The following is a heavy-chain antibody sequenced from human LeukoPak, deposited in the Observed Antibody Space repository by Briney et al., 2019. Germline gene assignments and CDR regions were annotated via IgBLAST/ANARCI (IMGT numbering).Heavy chain of an antibody. CDR1: GFTFSSYS. J-gene: IGHJ4*02. D-gene: IGHD3-22*01. Sequence: GGSLRLSCAASGFTFSSYSMNWVRQAPGKGLEWVSSISRSSNYKYYADSVKGRFTISRDNAKNSLYLQMNSLRAEDTALYYCASSRYDSSGYYGIIGYWGQGTLITVSS. V-gene: IGHV3-21*01. CDR3: ASSRYDSSGYYGIIGY. CDR2: ISRSSNYK.